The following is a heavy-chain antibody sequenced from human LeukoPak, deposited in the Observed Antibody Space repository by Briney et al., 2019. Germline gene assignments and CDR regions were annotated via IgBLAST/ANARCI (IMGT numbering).Heavy chain of an antibody. CDR2: INTNTGNP. Sequence: GASVKVSCKASGYTFTSYAMNWVRQAPGQGLGWMGWINTNTGNPTYAQGFTGRFVFSLDTSVSTAYLQISSLKAEDTAVYYCARVPYYYGSGRPDAFDIWGQGTMVTVSS. V-gene: IGHV7-4-1*02. D-gene: IGHD3-10*01. CDR1: GYTFTSYA. J-gene: IGHJ3*02. CDR3: ARVPYYYGSGRPDAFDI.